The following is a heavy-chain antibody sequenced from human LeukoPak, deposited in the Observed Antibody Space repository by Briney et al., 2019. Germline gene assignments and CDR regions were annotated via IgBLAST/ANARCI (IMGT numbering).Heavy chain of an antibody. CDR1: GGSFSGYY. V-gene: IGHV4-59*01. Sequence: SETLSLTCAVYGGSFSGYYWSWIRQPPGKGLEWIGYIYYSGSTNYNPSLKSRVTISVDTSKNQFSLKLSSVTAADTAVYYCARAWNDNQDSYYYYYMDVWGKGTTVTVSS. CDR3: ARAWNDNQDSYYYYYMDV. D-gene: IGHD1-1*01. J-gene: IGHJ6*03. CDR2: IYYSGST.